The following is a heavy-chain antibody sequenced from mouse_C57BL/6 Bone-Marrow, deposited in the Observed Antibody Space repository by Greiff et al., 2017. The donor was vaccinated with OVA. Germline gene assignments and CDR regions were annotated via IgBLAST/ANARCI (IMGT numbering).Heavy chain of an antibody. CDR2: IHPNSGST. J-gene: IGHJ1*03. CDR3: ARRSHYYGSSYYWYFDV. Sequence: QVQLQQSGAELVKPGASVKLSCKASGYTFTSYWMHWVKQRPGQGLEWIGMIHPNSGSTNYNEKFKSKATLTVDKSSSTAYMQLSSLTSEDSAVYYCARRSHYYGSSYYWYFDVWGTGTTVTVSS. D-gene: IGHD1-1*01. CDR1: GYTFTSYW. V-gene: IGHV1-64*01.